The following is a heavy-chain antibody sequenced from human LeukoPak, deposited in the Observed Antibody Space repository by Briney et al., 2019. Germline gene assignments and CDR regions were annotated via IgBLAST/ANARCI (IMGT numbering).Heavy chain of an antibody. Sequence: GASVKVSCKASGYTFTGYGISWVRQAPGQGLEWMGWISAYNGNTNYAQKLQGRVTMTTDTSTSTAYMELRSLRSDDTAVYYCARGGGRGPYGGNADYWGQGTLVTVSS. CDR3: ARGGGRGPYGGNADY. J-gene: IGHJ4*02. CDR2: ISAYNGNT. D-gene: IGHD4-23*01. CDR1: GYTFTGYG. V-gene: IGHV1-18*01.